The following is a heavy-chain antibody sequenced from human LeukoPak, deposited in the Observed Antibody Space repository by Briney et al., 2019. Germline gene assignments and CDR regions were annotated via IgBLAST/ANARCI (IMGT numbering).Heavy chain of an antibody. CDR1: GYSSTSYW. CDR2: IYPGDSDT. CDR3: ARPRAAVGATIDY. D-gene: IGHD1-26*01. J-gene: IGHJ4*02. Sequence: KTGESLKISCKGSGYSSTSYWIGWVRQMPGKGLEWMGIIYPGDSDTRYSPSFQGQVTISADKSISTAYLQWNSLKASDTAIYYCARPRAAVGATIDYWGQGTLVTVSS. V-gene: IGHV5-51*01.